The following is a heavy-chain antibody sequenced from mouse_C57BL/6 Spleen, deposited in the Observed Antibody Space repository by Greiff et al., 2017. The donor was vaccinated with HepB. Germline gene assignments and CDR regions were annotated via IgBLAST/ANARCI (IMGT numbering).Heavy chain of an antibody. J-gene: IGHJ2*01. CDR1: GYTFTSYW. D-gene: IGHD4-1*01. Sequence: QVQLQQSGAELVMPGASVKLSCKASGYTFTSYWMHWVKQRPGQGLEWIGEIDPSDSYTNYNQKFKGKSTLTVDKSSSTAYMQLSSLTSEDSAVYDCARRDNWDLYYFDYWGQGTTLTVSS. V-gene: IGHV1-69*01. CDR2: IDPSDSYT. CDR3: ARRDNWDLYYFDY.